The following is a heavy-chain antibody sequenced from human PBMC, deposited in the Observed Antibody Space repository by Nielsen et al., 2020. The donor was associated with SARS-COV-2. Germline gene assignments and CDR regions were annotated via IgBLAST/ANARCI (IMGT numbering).Heavy chain of an antibody. CDR3: AREGSGVVPGPLGLGMWYLYYYMDV. CDR1: DNTFTS. D-gene: IGHD2-2*01. Sequence: ASVKVSCKASDNTFTSITWVRQAPGQGLEWMGRINTNNGNVKYAQNLQGRVTMTTDTSTSTVYMELKRLRSDDTAVYYCAREGSGVVPGPLGLGMWYLYYYMDVWGKGTTVTVSS. V-gene: IGHV1-18*01. J-gene: IGHJ6*03. CDR2: INTNNGNV.